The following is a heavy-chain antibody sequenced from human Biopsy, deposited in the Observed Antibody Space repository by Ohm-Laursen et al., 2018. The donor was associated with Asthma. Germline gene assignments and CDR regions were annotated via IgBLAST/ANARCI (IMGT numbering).Heavy chain of an antibody. CDR1: GFSFCNFA. V-gene: IGHV3-30*01. CDR2: ISKDASTQ. CDR3: VRDGTDDAFDI. Sequence: SLTLSCTAPGFSFCNFAIHWVRQAPRKGLEWVGVISKDASTQDSADSVKARFTMARDNSKNTLDLQVNSLREEDPAVYYCVRDGTDDAFDIWGQGTVASVSS. J-gene: IGHJ3*02. D-gene: IGHD1-1*01.